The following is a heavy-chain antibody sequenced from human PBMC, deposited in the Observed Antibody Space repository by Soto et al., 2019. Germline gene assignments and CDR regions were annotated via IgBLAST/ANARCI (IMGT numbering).Heavy chain of an antibody. Sequence: QVQLVQSGAEVTKPGSSVKFSCKASGGTFSNSGVSCVRLAPGQGLEWLGGLIHIVGTANYAQTFQGRVTITVDKSTSTAYMELSSLRSDDTAVYFCAKESGPGAIAVAGYKWFDPWGQGTLVTVSS. D-gene: IGHD6-19*01. CDR3: AKESGPGAIAVAGYKWFDP. CDR2: LIHIVGTA. V-gene: IGHV1-69*06. J-gene: IGHJ5*02. CDR1: GGTFSNSG.